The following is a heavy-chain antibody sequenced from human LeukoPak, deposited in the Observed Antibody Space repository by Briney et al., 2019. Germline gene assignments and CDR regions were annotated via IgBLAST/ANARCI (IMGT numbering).Heavy chain of an antibody. D-gene: IGHD3-22*01. CDR2: ISGRGGTP. V-gene: IGHV3-23*01. Sequence: GGSLRPSCAASGFTFSSYAMSWVRQAPGKGLEWVAGISGRGGTPNYADSVKGRFTISRDNPKNTLFLHMNSLRAEDTAVYFCAKRGVVIRVILVGFHKEAYYFDSWGQGALVTVSS. CDR3: AKRGVVIRVILVGFHKEAYYFDS. J-gene: IGHJ4*02. CDR1: GFTFSSYA.